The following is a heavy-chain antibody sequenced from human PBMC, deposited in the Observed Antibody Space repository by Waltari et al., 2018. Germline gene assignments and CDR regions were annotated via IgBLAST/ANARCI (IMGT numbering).Heavy chain of an antibody. D-gene: IGHD2-21*02. CDR1: GASISSDHW. CDR2: IYHTGPT. CDR3: ARVVFTADYYFDY. V-gene: IGHV4-4*02. J-gene: IGHJ4*02. Sequence: QVQLKESGPGLLRHSGTLSLTCGVSGASISSDHWWAWCRQSPGKGLEWIGEIYHTGPTNYNPSLKSRLTMLVDKSANQFSLQLTSVTAADTGVYYCARVVFTADYYFDYWGQGTPVTVSS.